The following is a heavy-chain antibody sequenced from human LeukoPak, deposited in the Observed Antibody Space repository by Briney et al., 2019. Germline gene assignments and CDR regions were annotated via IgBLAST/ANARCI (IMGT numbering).Heavy chain of an antibody. J-gene: IGHJ4*02. CDR2: IKSKTDGGTT. D-gene: IGHD3-22*01. CDR3: TSPGGYYRF. Sequence: GGSLRLSCAASGFTFSYAWMSWVRQAPRQGLEWVGRIKSKTDGGTTDYAAPVKGRFTISRDDSKNTLYLQMSSLKTEDTAVYYCTSPGGYYRFWGQGTLVTVSS. CDR1: GFTFSYAW. V-gene: IGHV3-15*01.